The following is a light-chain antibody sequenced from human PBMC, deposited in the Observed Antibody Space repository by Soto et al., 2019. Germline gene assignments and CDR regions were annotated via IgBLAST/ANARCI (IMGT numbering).Light chain of an antibody. CDR2: AAS. CDR1: QSISSY. Sequence: DIQMTQSPSSLSASVGDRVTITCRASQSISSYLNWYQQKPGKAPKLLIYAASSLQSGVPSRFSGSGSGTDFTLTISSLQPEYLATYYGQQSYSTPIPCGRGTRLEIK. CDR3: QQSYSTPIP. V-gene: IGKV1-39*01. J-gene: IGKJ5*01.